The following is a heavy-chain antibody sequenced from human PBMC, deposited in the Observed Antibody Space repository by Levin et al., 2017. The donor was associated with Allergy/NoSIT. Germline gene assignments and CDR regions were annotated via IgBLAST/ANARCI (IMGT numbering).Heavy chain of an antibody. CDR2: INHSGST. Sequence: GSLRLSCAVYGGSFSGYYWSWIRQPPGKGLEWIGEINHSGSTNYNPSLKSRVTISVDTSKNQFSLKLSSVTAADTAVYYCARGGIQLWSRGEDVWGQGTTVTVSS. CDR1: GGSFSGYY. J-gene: IGHJ6*02. V-gene: IGHV4-34*01. D-gene: IGHD5-18*01. CDR3: ARGGIQLWSRGEDV.